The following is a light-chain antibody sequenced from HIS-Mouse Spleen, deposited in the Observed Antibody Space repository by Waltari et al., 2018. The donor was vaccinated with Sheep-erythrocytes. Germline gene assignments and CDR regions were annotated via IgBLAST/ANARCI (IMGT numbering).Light chain of an antibody. V-gene: IGLV2-23*01. CDR2: EGS. CDR1: RSSVGSYTL. Sequence: QSALTQPASVSGSPGKSITISCTGTRSSVGSYTLVSWYQQHPGNAPKLMIYEGSKRPSGVSNRFSGSKSGNTASLTISGLQAEDEADYYCCSYAGSSTPWVFGGGTKLTVL. CDR3: CSYAGSSTPWV. J-gene: IGLJ3*02.